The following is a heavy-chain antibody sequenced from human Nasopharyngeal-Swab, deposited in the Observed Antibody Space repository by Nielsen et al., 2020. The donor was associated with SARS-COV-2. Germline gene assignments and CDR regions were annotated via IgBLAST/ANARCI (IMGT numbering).Heavy chain of an antibody. Sequence: SETLSLTCTVSGGSISSSSYYWGWIRQPPGKGLEWIGSIYYSGSTYYNPSLKSRVTISADTSKNQLSLKLSSVTAADTAVYYCARHIESVAVGRAFDIWGQGTMVTVSS. D-gene: IGHD6-19*01. CDR2: IYYSGST. CDR1: GGSISSSSYY. CDR3: ARHIESVAVGRAFDI. V-gene: IGHV4-39*01. J-gene: IGHJ3*02.